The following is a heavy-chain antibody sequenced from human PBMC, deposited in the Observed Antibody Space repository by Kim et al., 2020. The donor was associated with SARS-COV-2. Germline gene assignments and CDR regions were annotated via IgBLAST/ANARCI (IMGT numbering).Heavy chain of an antibody. V-gene: IGHV1-24*01. CDR3: ATDGPILLWSGYCSAFDI. CDR1: GYTLTELS. Sequence: ASVKVSCKVSGYTLTELSMHWVRQAPGKGLEWMGGFDPEDGETIYAQKFQGRVTMTEDTSTDTAYMELSSLRSEDTAVYYCATDGPILLWSGYCSAFDIWGQGTMVTVSS. J-gene: IGHJ3*02. D-gene: IGHD3-3*01. CDR2: FDPEDGET.